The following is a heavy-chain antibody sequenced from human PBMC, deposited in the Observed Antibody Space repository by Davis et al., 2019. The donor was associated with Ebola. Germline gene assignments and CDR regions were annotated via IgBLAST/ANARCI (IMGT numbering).Heavy chain of an antibody. J-gene: IGHJ4*02. CDR2: ISSSSDHI. CDR1: GFTFTRYT. D-gene: IGHD1-26*01. V-gene: IGHV3-21*01. CDR3: ARDPYRGSYQTSYFDY. Sequence: PGGSLRLSCAASGFTFTRYTMYWVRQAPGNGLDWVSSISSSSDHIHYADSLTGRFTITRDDATNLLFLQMNSLRVEDTAIYYCARDPYRGSYQTSYFDYWGQGTLVTVSS.